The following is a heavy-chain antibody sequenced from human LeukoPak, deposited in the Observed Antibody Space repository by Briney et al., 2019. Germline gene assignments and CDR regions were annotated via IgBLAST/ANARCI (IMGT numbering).Heavy chain of an antibody. Sequence: ASVKVSCKVSGYTLTELSMHWVRQAPGKGLEWMGGFDPEDGETIYAQKFQGRVTMTEDTSTDTAYMELSSLRSEDTAVYFCARAAAGGTTNWFDPWGQGTLVTVSS. CDR1: GYTLTELS. D-gene: IGHD6-13*01. V-gene: IGHV1-24*01. CDR2: FDPEDGET. CDR3: ARAAAGGTTNWFDP. J-gene: IGHJ5*02.